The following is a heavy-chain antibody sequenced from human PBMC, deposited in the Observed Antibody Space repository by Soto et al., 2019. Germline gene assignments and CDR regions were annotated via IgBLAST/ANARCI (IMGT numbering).Heavy chain of an antibody. V-gene: IGHV1-18*04. D-gene: IGHD1-26*01. J-gene: IGHJ6*02. CDR2: ISAYNGNA. CDR1: GYTFTSYG. CDR3: ARDRGSGSYSSHGMDV. Sequence: ASVKVSCKASGYTFTSYGISWVRQAPGQGLEWMGWISAYNGNANYAQKLQGGVTMTTDTSTSTAYMELRSLRSDDTAVYYCARDRGSGSYSSHGMDVWGQGTTVTVSS.